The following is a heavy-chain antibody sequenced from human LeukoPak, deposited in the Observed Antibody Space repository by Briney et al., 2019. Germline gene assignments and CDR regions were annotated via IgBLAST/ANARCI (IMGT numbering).Heavy chain of an antibody. CDR1: GYTLTELS. CDR2: FDPEDGET. V-gene: IGHV1-24*01. Sequence: ASVKVSCKVSGYTLTELSMHWVRQAPGKGLEWMGGFDPEDGETIYAQKFQGRVAMAEDTSTDTAYMELSSLRSEDTAVYYCATVAPEDYYFDYWGQGTLVTVSS. J-gene: IGHJ4*02. CDR3: ATVAPEDYYFDY. D-gene: IGHD3/OR15-3a*01.